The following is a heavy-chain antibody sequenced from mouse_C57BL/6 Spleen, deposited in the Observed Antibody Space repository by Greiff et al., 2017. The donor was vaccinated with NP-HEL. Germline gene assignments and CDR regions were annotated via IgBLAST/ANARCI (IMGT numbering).Heavy chain of an antibody. V-gene: IGHV1-4*01. D-gene: IGHD2-3*01. CDR1: GYTFTSYT. Sequence: QVQLKESGAELARPGASVKMSCKASGYTFTSYTMHWVKQRPGQGLEWIGYINPSSGYTKYNQKFKDKATLTADKSSSTAYMQLSSLTSEDSAVYYCARGYDGYPYWYFDVWGTGTTVTVSS. J-gene: IGHJ1*03. CDR3: ARGYDGYPYWYFDV. CDR2: INPSSGYT.